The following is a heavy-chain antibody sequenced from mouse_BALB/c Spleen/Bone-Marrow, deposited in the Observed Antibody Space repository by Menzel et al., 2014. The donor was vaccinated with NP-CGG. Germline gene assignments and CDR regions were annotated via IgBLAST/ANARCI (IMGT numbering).Heavy chain of an antibody. CDR2: IYPYNGGT. CDR1: GYTFTDYN. CDR3: ARSGRIYYGYVTYYWYIDV. J-gene: IGHJ1*01. V-gene: IGHV1S29*02. D-gene: IGHD2-2*01. Sequence: EVQLQQSGPELVKPGASVKISCKASGYTFTDYNMHWVKQSHGKSLEWIGYIYPYNGGTGYNQKFKSKATLTVDNSSSTAYMELRSLTSEDSAVYYCARSGRIYYGYVTYYWYIDVWGAGTTVTVSS.